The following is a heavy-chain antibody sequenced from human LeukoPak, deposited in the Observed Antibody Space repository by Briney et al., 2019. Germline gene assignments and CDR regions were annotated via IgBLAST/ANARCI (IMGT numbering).Heavy chain of an antibody. Sequence: GGSLRLSCAASGFTFSSYAMSWVRQAPGKGLEWVSAISGSGGSTYYADSVKGRFTISRDNSKNMMYLQLNSLRVEDTAVYFCARDSHMGFWGQGALVTVSS. V-gene: IGHV3-23*01. CDR2: ISGSGGST. CDR1: GFTFSSYA. CDR3: ARDSHMGF. J-gene: IGHJ4*02.